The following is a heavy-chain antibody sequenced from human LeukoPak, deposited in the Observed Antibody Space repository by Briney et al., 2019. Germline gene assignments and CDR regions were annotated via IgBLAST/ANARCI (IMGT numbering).Heavy chain of an antibody. CDR3: AGDYDSSGYYDQPAGAFDI. D-gene: IGHD3-22*01. V-gene: IGHV1-69*04. Sequence: SVKVSCKASGGTFSSYAISWVRQAPGQGLEWMGRIIPILGIANYAQKCQGRVTITADKSTSTAYMELSSLRSEDTAVYYCAGDYDSSGYYDQPAGAFDIWGQGTMVTVSS. CDR2: IIPILGIA. CDR1: GGTFSSYA. J-gene: IGHJ3*02.